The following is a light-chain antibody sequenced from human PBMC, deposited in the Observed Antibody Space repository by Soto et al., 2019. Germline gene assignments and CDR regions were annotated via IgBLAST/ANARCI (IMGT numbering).Light chain of an antibody. V-gene: IGKV1-5*03. CDR1: QSINSW. CDR3: QQYNTYSWT. CDR2: KAS. J-gene: IGKJ1*01. Sequence: DIQMTQSPSTLSASVGDRVVITCRASQSINSWLAWYQQKPGKAPELLISKASTLQSGVPPRLSGSGSGTEFTLAISILQPDDFATYYCQQYNTYSWTFGQGTKVEI.